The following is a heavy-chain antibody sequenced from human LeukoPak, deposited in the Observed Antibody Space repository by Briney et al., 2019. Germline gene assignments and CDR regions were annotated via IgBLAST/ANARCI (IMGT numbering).Heavy chain of an antibody. J-gene: IGHJ4*02. V-gene: IGHV3-48*01. D-gene: IGHD3-10*01. CDR3: AKDPYYYGSGRTYFDY. CDR1: GFIFSSFA. Sequence: PGGSLRLSCAASGFIFSSFAMNWVRQAPGKGLEWVSYISPTYDIYYSDSVRGRFIISRDNAKNSLYLQMNSLRAEDTAVYYCAKDPYYYGSGRTYFDYWGQGTLVTVSS. CDR2: ISPTYDI.